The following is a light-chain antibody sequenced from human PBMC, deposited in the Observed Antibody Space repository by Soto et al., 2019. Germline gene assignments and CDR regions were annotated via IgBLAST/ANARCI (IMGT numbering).Light chain of an antibody. V-gene: IGLV2-23*02. J-gene: IGLJ1*01. CDR2: EVT. CDR3: CSYAGSAVFV. CDR1: NSDIGNYNI. Sequence: QSALTQPASVSGSPGQSITISCTGTNSDIGNYNIVSWYQQHPDKAPKLIIYEVTKRPSGVSHRFSGSKSGNTASLTISGLQAEDEGDYHCCSYAGSAVFVFGTGTKLTVL.